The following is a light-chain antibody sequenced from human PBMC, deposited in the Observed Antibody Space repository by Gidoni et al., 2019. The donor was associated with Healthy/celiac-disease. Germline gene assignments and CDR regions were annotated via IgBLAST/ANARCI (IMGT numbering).Light chain of an antibody. CDR2: AAS. J-gene: IGKJ2*01. Sequence: DIQLTQSPSFLSASVGDRVTITCRASQGISSYLAWYQQKPGKAPKLLIYAASTLQSGVPSRFSGSGSGKEFTLTISSLQPEDFATYYCQQLNSYPRTFGQXTKLEIK. CDR1: QGISSY. CDR3: QQLNSYPRT. V-gene: IGKV1-9*01.